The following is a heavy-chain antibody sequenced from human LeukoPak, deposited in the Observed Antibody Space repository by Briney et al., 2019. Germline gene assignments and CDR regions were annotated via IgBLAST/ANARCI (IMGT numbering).Heavy chain of an antibody. CDR3: ARECQLWPYFGY. CDR1: GFTFSSYA. J-gene: IGHJ4*02. D-gene: IGHD5-18*01. V-gene: IGHV3-30-3*01. Sequence: PGGSLRLSCAASGFTFSSYAMHWVRQAPGKGLEWVAVISYDGSNKYYADSVKGRFTISRDNSKNTLYLQMNSLRAEDTAVYYCARECQLWPYFGYWGQGTLVTVSS. CDR2: ISYDGSNK.